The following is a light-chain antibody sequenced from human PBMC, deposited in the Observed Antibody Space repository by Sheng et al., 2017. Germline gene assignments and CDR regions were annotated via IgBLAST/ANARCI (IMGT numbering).Light chain of an antibody. CDR1: NIGGDS. CDR2: DNI. V-gene: IGLV3-21*01. J-gene: IGLJ3*02. Sequence: SSVLTQPPSLSVAPGKTARITCGGDNIGGDSVHWYQQSPGQAPVLVLYDNIDRPSGIPERFSGSNSGNTATLTISRVEAGDEADYYCQVWDRTDHPGVFGGGTKADRP. CDR3: QVWDRTDHPGV.